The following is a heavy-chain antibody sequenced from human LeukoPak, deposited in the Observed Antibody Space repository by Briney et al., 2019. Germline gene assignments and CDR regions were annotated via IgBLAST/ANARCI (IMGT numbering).Heavy chain of an antibody. CDR3: ARGSWWELLSVNAFDI. CDR1: GFTFSSYW. Sequence: PGGSLRLSCAASGFTFSSYWMSWVRQAPGKGLEWVANIKQDGSEKYYVDSVKGRFTISRDNAKNSLYLQMNSLRAEDTAVHYCARGSWWELLSVNAFDIWGQGTMVTVSS. CDR2: IKQDGSEK. V-gene: IGHV3-7*03. J-gene: IGHJ3*02. D-gene: IGHD1-26*01.